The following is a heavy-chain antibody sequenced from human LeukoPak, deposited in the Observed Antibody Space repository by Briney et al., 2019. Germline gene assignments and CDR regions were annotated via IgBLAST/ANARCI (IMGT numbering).Heavy chain of an antibody. V-gene: IGHV3-15*01. CDR3: TTDYPRYCSSTSCQNFDY. J-gene: IGHJ4*02. CDR1: GFTFSNAW. CDR2: IKSKTDGGTT. D-gene: IGHD2-2*01. Sequence: AGGSLRLSCAASGFTFSNAWMSWVRQAPGKGLEWVGRIKSKTDGGTTDYAAPVKGRFTISRDDSKNTLYLQMNSLKTEDTAVYYCTTDYPRYCSSTSCQNFDYWGQGTLVTVSS.